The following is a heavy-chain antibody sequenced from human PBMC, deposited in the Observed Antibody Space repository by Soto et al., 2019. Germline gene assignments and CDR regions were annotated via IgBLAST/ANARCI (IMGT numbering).Heavy chain of an antibody. V-gene: IGHV2-5*02. J-gene: IGHJ4*02. CDR2: IYWDDDK. CDR1: GFSLSTSGVG. Sequence: QITLKESGPTLVKPTQTLTLTCTFSGFSLSTSGVGVGWIRQPPGKALEWLALIYWDDDKRYSPSLKSRLTIPKDXXKXQXVLTMTNMDPVDTATYYCAHNWPAGDDYGDYASFDYWGQGTLVTVSS. CDR3: AHNWPAGDDYGDYASFDY. D-gene: IGHD4-17*01.